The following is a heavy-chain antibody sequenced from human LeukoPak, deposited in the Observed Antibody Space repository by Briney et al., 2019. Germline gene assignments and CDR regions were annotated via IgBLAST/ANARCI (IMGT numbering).Heavy chain of an antibody. CDR2: IRYDGSNK. J-gene: IGHJ3*02. CDR3: TRRTPYYYGSGSETHAFDI. V-gene: IGHV3-30*02. Sequence: GGSLRLSCAASGFTFSSYGMHWVRQAPGKGLEWVAFIRYDGSNKYYADSVKGRFTISRDNSKNTLYLQMNSLRAEDTAVYYCTRRTPYYYGSGSETHAFDIWGQGTMVTVSS. CDR1: GFTFSSYG. D-gene: IGHD3-10*01.